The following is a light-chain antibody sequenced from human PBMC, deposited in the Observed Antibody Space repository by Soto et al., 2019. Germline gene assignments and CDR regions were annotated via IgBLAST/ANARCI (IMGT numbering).Light chain of an antibody. CDR1: QSVGGD. V-gene: IGKV3-15*01. J-gene: IGKJ2*01. CDR2: GAV. Sequence: EVVMTQSPVTLSVSPGERATLSCRASQSVGGDLAWYQQTTGQTPRLLIYGAVTRATGVAARFSGAGSGTEFTLTVDSLQSEDVAIYYCQQYNAWPRTFGQGTKLEI. CDR3: QQYNAWPRT.